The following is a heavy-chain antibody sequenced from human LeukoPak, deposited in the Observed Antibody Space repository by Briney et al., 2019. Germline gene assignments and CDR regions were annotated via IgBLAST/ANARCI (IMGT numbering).Heavy chain of an antibody. CDR1: GGTFSSYA. J-gene: IGHJ5*02. D-gene: IGHD3-10*01. CDR2: INPNSGDT. CDR3: ARDIVYYGSGSQASGVYNWFDP. Sequence: GASVKVSCKASGGTFSSYAISWVRQAPGQGLEWMGRINPNSGDTNYAQKFQGRVTMTRDTSISTAYMELSRLRSDDTAVYYCARDIVYYGSGSQASGVYNWFDPWGQGTLVTVSS. V-gene: IGHV1-2*06.